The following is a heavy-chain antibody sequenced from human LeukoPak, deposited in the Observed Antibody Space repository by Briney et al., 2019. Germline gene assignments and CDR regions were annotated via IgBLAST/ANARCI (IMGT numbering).Heavy chain of an antibody. CDR2: IDYSGRA. J-gene: IGHJ4*02. Sequence: SETLSLTCTVSGGSLTNYYWTWLQQPPGKGLEWIGYIDYSGRANYSPSLKSRVTISLDTSNNQFSLKFNSVTAADTAVYYCARALATMFFDYWGQGTLVTVST. CDR3: ARALATMFFDY. V-gene: IGHV4-59*01. CDR1: GGSLTNYY. D-gene: IGHD5-12*01.